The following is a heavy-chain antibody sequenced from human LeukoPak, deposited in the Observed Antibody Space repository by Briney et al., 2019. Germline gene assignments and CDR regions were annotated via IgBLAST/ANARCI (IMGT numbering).Heavy chain of an antibody. D-gene: IGHD4-17*01. CDR2: ISGSGGVT. CDR3: ARDRHGDYSLDY. V-gene: IGHV3-23*01. Sequence: GGSLRLSCAASGFVFSSYAMNWVRPAPGKGLEWVSSISGSGGVTQYGDSVKGRFTISRDNSNNTMYLQMNSLRVEDTAIYYCARDRHGDYSLDYWGQGILVTVSS. J-gene: IGHJ4*02. CDR1: GFVFSSYA.